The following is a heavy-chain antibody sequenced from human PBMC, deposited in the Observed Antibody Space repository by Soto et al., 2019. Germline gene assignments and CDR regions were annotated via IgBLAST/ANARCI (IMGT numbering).Heavy chain of an antibody. Sequence: QITLKESGPTLVKPTQTLTLTCTFSGFSLSTSGVGLGWIRQPPGKPLEWLALIYWDDDKRYSPSLKSRLTITKDTSKNQVVLTMTNMDPVDTATYYCAHRRRRFLEWSHGMDVWGQGTTVTVSS. CDR1: GFSLSTSGVG. V-gene: IGHV2-5*02. CDR3: AHRRRRFLEWSHGMDV. CDR2: IYWDDDK. J-gene: IGHJ6*02. D-gene: IGHD3-3*01.